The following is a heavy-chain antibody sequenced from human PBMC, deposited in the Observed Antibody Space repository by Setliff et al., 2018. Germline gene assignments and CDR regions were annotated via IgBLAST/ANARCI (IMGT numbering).Heavy chain of an antibody. Sequence: SETLSLTCTVSGGSISSMSYYWGWIRQPPGKGLEWIGSIYHSGSSYYNSSLRSRVTISVDTSKNQFSLILRSVTAADTAVYYCRLWSGYYKNDYWGQGTLVTVSS. CDR2: IYHSGSS. D-gene: IGHD3-3*01. CDR1: GGSISSMSYY. CDR3: RLWSGYYKNDY. V-gene: IGHV4-39*07. J-gene: IGHJ4*02.